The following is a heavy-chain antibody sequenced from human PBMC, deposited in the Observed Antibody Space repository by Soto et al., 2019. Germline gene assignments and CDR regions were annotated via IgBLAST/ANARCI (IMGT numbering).Heavy chain of an antibody. CDR1: GGSISSGGYY. Sequence: QVQLQESGPGLVKPSQTLFLTCTVSGGSISSGGYYWSWIRQHPGKGLEWIGYIYYSGSTYYNPFRKSRVTISVDTSKNQFSLKLSSVTAADTAVYYCARGAPFLWFGELFPMGYGMDVWGQGTTVTVSS. J-gene: IGHJ6*02. CDR2: IYYSGST. CDR3: ARGAPFLWFGELFPMGYGMDV. D-gene: IGHD3-10*01. V-gene: IGHV4-31*03.